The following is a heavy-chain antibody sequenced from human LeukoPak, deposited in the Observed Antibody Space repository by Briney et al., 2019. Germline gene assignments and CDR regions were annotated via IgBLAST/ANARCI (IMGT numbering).Heavy chain of an antibody. Sequence: PGGSLRLSCTASGFTFSSYGMHWVRQAPGKGLEWVAFIRYDGSNKYYAGSVKGRFTISRDNSKNTLYLQMNSLRAEDTAVYYCAKDESGIVVVPAAAFDIWGQGTMVTVSS. V-gene: IGHV3-30*02. CDR2: IRYDGSNK. D-gene: IGHD2-2*01. CDR1: GFTFSSYG. CDR3: AKDESGIVVVPAAAFDI. J-gene: IGHJ3*02.